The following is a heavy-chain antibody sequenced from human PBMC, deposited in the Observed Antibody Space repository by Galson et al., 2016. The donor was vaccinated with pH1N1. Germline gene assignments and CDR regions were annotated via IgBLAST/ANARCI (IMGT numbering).Heavy chain of an antibody. V-gene: IGHV4-4*07. CDR2: IYASGRT. J-gene: IGHJ4*02. CDR3: ARAPLGDYVGNFEY. Sequence: ETLSLTCTVSGGSINTYYWSWIRQPAGKGLEWIGRIYASGRTIYNPSLKSRVTMSVDTSKSQFSLQLNSLTPEDTAVYYCARAPLGDYVGNFEYWGQGTLVTVSS. CDR1: GGSINTYY. D-gene: IGHD4-17*01.